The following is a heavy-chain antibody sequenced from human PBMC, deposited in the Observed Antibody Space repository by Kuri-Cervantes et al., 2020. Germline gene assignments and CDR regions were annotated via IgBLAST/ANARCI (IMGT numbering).Heavy chain of an antibody. Sequence: GESLKISCAASGFTFSSYSMNWVRQAPGKGLEWVSYISSSSSTIYYADSVKGRFTISRDNAKNSLYLQMNSLRAEDAAVYYCARGGAADRHWGQGTLVTVSS. V-gene: IGHV3-48*04. D-gene: IGHD1-26*01. CDR2: ISSSSSTI. CDR1: GFTFSSYS. CDR3: ARGGAADRH. J-gene: IGHJ4*02.